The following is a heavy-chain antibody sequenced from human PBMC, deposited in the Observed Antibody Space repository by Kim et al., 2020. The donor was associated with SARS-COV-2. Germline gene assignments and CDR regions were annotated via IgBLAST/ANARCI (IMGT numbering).Heavy chain of an antibody. CDR3: ARDVGSIAFDI. J-gene: IGHJ3*02. Sequence: SETLSLTCTVSGGSISSYYWSWIRQLPGKGLEWIGYIYYSGSTNYNPSLKSRVTISVDTSKNQFSLKLSSVTAADTAVYYCARDVGSIAFDIWGQGTMVTVSS. CDR2: IYYSGST. V-gene: IGHV4-59*01. D-gene: IGHD3-10*01. CDR1: GGSISSYY.